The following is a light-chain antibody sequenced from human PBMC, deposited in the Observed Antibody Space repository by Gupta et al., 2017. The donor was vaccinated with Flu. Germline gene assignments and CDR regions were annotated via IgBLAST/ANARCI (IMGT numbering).Light chain of an antibody. CDR2: DAT. J-gene: IGKJ3*01. V-gene: IGKV1-33*01. Sequence: PSSLSASVGDRVTITCQASQNVSNYLNWYQQKPGEAPKLLIYDATKLESGVPSRFSGSGSGTNFALAIYSLQPDDFATYYCLQDETIPLTFGPGTKVHIK. CDR1: QNVSNY. CDR3: LQDETIPLT.